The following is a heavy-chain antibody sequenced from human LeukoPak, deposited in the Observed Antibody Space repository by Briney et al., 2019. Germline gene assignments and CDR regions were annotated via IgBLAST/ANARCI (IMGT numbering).Heavy chain of an antibody. D-gene: IGHD1-26*01. J-gene: IGHJ4*02. Sequence: GGSLRLSCAASGFTFSSYAMSWVRQAPGKGLEWVSAISGSGGSTYYADSVKGRFTISRDNSKNTLYLQMNSLRAEDTAVYYCARGNPQWELPARFDYWGQGTLVTVSS. CDR1: GFTFSSYA. CDR3: ARGNPQWELPARFDY. CDR2: ISGSGGST. V-gene: IGHV3-23*01.